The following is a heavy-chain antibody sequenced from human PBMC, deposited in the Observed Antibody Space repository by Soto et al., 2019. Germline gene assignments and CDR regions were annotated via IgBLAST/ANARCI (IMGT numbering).Heavy chain of an antibody. CDR1: GYTFTGYY. Sequence: QVQLVQSGAEVKEPGASVKVSCKASGYTFTGYYMHWARQAPGQGLEWMGWIKSFNGDTNYAQKCQGRVTLTRDTSISTAYMELSRLKSDATAVYYCARVVSPYYDVLTGNWFDPWGQGTLVTVSS. D-gene: IGHD3-9*01. J-gene: IGHJ5*02. V-gene: IGHV1-2*02. CDR2: IKSFNGDT. CDR3: ARVVSPYYDVLTGNWFDP.